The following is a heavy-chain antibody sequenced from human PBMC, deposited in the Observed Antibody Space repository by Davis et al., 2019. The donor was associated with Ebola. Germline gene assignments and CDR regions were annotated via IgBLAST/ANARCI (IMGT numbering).Heavy chain of an antibody. CDR1: GGSISSGDYY. Sequence: SETLSLTCTVSGGSISSGDYYWSWIRQPPGKGLEWIGYIYYSGSTYYNPSLKSRVTISVDTSKNQFSLKLSSVTAADTAVYYWASYYGGKTGHAFDIWGQGTMVTVSS. J-gene: IGHJ3*02. V-gene: IGHV4-30-4*01. CDR2: IYYSGST. CDR3: ASYYGGKTGHAFDI. D-gene: IGHD4-23*01.